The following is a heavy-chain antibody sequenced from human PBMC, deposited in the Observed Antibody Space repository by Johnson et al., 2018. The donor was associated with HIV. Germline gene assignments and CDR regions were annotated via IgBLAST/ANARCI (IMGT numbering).Heavy chain of an antibody. CDR1: GFTFSYYG. CDR3: ASGIAVAGPPDAFDI. CDR2: ISYDGSNK. V-gene: IGHV3-30*03. D-gene: IGHD6-19*01. J-gene: IGHJ3*02. Sequence: HVQLVESGGGVVQPGKSLRLSCAASGFTFSYYGMHWVRQAPGKGLEWVAVISYDGSNKYYADSVKGRFTISRDNSKNTLYLQMNSLRAEDTAVYYCASGIAVAGPPDAFDIWGQGTMVTVSS.